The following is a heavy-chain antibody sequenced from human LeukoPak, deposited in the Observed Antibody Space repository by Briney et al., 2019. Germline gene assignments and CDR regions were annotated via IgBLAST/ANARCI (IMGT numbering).Heavy chain of an antibody. CDR2: ISWDGGST. CDR3: AKGRSGSLGDYFDY. J-gene: IGHJ4*02. D-gene: IGHD1-26*01. V-gene: IGHV3-43D*03. CDR1: GFTFDDYA. Sequence: GGSLRLSCAASGFTFDDYAMHWVRQAPGKGLEWVSLISWDGGSTYYADSVKGRFTISRDNSKNSLCLQMNSLRAEDTALYYCAKGRSGSLGDYFDYWGQGTLVTVSS.